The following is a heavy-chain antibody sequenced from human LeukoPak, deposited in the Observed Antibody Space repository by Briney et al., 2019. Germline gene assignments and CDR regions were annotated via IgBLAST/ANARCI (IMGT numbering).Heavy chain of an antibody. Sequence: GASVKVACKASGYTFTGYYMHWVRQAPGQGLEWMGWINPNGGGTNYAQKFQGRVTMTRDTSISTAYMELSRLRSDDTAVYYCARDIVVVPAAANYYYYGMDVWGQGTTVTVSS. D-gene: IGHD2-2*01. CDR3: ARDIVVVPAAANYYYYGMDV. CDR2: INPNGGGT. CDR1: GYTFTGYY. J-gene: IGHJ6*02. V-gene: IGHV1-2*02.